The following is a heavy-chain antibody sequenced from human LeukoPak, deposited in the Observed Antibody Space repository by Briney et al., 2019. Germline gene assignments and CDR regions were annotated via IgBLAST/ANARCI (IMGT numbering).Heavy chain of an antibody. CDR1: GFTFDNYA. CDR2: ISWNSGSI. J-gene: IGHJ2*01. D-gene: IGHD4-17*01. Sequence: GGSLRLSCAASGFTFDNYAMHWVRQAPGKGLEWVSGISWNSGSIGYADSVKGRFTISRDNAKNSLYLQMNSLRAEDTALYYCAKDILATVTTDWYFDLWGRGTLVTVSS. CDR3: AKDILATVTTDWYFDL. V-gene: IGHV3-9*01.